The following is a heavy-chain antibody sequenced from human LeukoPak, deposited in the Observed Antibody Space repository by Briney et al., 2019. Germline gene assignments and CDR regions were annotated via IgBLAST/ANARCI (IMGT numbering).Heavy chain of an antibody. CDR2: ISGYNGNT. CDR3: ARDRKLLGIVPSSRDDGFDI. CDR1: GYTFTSYG. Sequence: ASVKVSCKASGYTFTSYGISWVRQAPGQGLEWMGRISGYNGNTKYVQKYQGTVTMTTDTSTTTAYLELRSLTSDETAVYHCARDRKLLGIVPSSRDDGFDIWGQGTMVTVSS. D-gene: IGHD5-12*01. J-gene: IGHJ3*02. V-gene: IGHV1-18*01.